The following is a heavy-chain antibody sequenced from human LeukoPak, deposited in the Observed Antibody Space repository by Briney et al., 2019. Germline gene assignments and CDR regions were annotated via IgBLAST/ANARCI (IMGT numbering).Heavy chain of an antibody. CDR2: INHSGST. Sequence: SETLSLTCTVSGGSISSTSYYWSWIRQPPGKGLEWIGEINHSGSTNYNPSLKSRVTISVDTSKNQFSLKLSSVTAADTAVYYCASGSSGWLHWGQGTLVTVSS. V-gene: IGHV4-39*07. CDR1: GGSISSTSYY. D-gene: IGHD6-19*01. CDR3: ASGSSGWLH. J-gene: IGHJ4*02.